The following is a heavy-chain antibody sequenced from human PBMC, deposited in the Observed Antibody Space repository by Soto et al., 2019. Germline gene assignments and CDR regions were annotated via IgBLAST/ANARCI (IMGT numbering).Heavy chain of an antibody. CDR1: GFTFSSYW. V-gene: IGHV3-7*05. Sequence: PGGSLRLSCAASGFTFSSYWMSWVRQAPGKGLEWVANIKQDGSEKYYVDSVKGRFTISRDNAKNSLYLQMNSLRAEDTAVYYCARGGSYYEFWSGYYTSRNYYYYGMDVWGQGTTVTVSS. J-gene: IGHJ6*02. D-gene: IGHD3-3*01. CDR2: IKQDGSEK. CDR3: ARGGSYYEFWSGYYTSRNYYYYGMDV.